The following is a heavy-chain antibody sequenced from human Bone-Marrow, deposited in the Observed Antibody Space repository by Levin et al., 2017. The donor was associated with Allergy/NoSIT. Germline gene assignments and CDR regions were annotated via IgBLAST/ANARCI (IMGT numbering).Heavy chain of an antibody. J-gene: IGHJ4*02. Sequence: GSLRLSCAASGFTFSSYWMSWVRQAPGKGLEWVANINQDGSQKYYVDSVKVRFTISRDNAKNSLYLQMNSLRAEDTAVYYCARDLRMDYFDYWGQGTLVTVSS. D-gene: IGHD2-15*01. CDR3: ARDLRMDYFDY. CDR2: INQDGSQK. CDR1: GFTFSSYW. V-gene: IGHV3-7*01.